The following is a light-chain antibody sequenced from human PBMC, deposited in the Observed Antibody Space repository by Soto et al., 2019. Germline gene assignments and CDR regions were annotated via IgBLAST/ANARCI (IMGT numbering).Light chain of an antibody. CDR3: WSSAGTITPHV. CDR1: SSDVANYNL. Sequence: QSVLTQPASVSGSPGQSITISCTGTSSDVANYNLVSWYQQHPGKAPQLILYEVNKRPSGISSRFSGSTSGNTASLTISGLQAEDEGDYYCWSSAGTITPHVFGTGTKVTVL. V-gene: IGLV2-23*02. CDR2: EVN. J-gene: IGLJ1*01.